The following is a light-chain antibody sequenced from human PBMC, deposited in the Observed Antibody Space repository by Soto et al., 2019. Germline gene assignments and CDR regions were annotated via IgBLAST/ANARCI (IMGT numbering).Light chain of an antibody. CDR3: TAYTGSDIWV. Sequence: QSALTQPPSASGSPGQSVTISCTGTSSDVGAYNYVSWYQQYPGKAPKLMIYEVNKRPSGVPDRFSGSKSGKTASLTVSGLQPEDEYDYHCTAYTGSDIWVFGGGTKLTVL. CDR1: SSDVGAYNY. J-gene: IGLJ3*02. V-gene: IGLV2-8*01. CDR2: EVN.